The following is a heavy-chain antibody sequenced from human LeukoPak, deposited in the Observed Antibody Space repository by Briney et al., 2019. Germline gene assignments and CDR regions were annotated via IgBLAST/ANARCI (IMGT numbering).Heavy chain of an antibody. CDR1: GITLSNYG. CDR2: ISGSGGRT. D-gene: IGHD3-22*01. CDR3: AKRGVVIRVILVGFHKEAYYFDS. Sequence: QTGGSLRLSCAVSGITLSNYGMSWVHQAPGKGLEWVAGISGSGGRTNYAGSVKGRFTISRDNRKNTLYLQMNSLRVEDTAVYFCAKRGVVIRVILVGFHKEAYYFDSWGQGALVTVSS. V-gene: IGHV3-23*01. J-gene: IGHJ4*02.